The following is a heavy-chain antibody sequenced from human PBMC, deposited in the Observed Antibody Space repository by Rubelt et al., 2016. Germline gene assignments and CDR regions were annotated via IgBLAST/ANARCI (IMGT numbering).Heavy chain of an antibody. CDR3: ARRGTGTYGIDY. CDR2: INSDGRGT. Sequence: EVQLLESGGGLVQPGGSLRLSCAASGFTFSSYSMHWVRPAPGKGLVWVSGINSDGRGTMYADSVKGRFTISRDNSKHTLFLQMNSLRAEDTAVYFCARRGTGTYGIDYWGQGTLVTVSS. J-gene: IGHJ4*02. V-gene: IGHV3-74*02. CDR1: GFTFSSYS. D-gene: IGHD1-7*01.